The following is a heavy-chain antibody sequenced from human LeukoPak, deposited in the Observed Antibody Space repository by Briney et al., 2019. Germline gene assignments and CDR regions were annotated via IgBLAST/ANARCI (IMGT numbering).Heavy chain of an antibody. CDR3: ARARDGSYDY. CDR2: ISSSSRTI. D-gene: IGHD1-26*01. CDR1: GFTFSSNS. J-gene: IGHJ4*02. V-gene: IGHV3-48*02. Sequence: QPGGPLRLSCAASGFTFSSNSMNWVRQAPGKGLEWISYISSSSRTIHYADSVKGRFTISRDNAKNSLYLQMSSLRDEDTAVYYCARARDGSYDYWGQGTLVTVSS.